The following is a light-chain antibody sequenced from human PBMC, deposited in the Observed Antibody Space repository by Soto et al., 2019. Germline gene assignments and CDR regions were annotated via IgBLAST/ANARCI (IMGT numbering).Light chain of an antibody. CDR2: DVF. J-gene: IGLJ1*01. CDR3: NSYTSRSSGV. CDR1: SRDVGGYHY. Sequence: QSVLGQPASVSGSPGQSITISCTGTSRDVGGYHYVAWYQPHPGKAPKLMIYDVFNRPSGVSKRFSGSKSGNTASLTISGLQAEDEADYYCNSYTSRSSGVFGTGTKVTVL. V-gene: IGLV2-14*01.